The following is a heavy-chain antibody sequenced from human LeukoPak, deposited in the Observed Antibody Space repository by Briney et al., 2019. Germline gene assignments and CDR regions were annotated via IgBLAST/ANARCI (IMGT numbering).Heavy chain of an antibody. V-gene: IGHV3-30*03. J-gene: IGHJ5*02. CDR2: ISYDGSNK. Sequence: PGRSLRLSCAASGFTFSSYGMHWVRQAPGKGLEWVAVISYDGSNKYYADSVKGRFTISRDNSKNTLYLQMNSLRAEDTAVYYCARDEYYDFWSGYPGNWFDPWGQGTLVTVSS. CDR1: GFTFSSYG. CDR3: ARDEYYDFWSGYPGNWFDP. D-gene: IGHD3-3*01.